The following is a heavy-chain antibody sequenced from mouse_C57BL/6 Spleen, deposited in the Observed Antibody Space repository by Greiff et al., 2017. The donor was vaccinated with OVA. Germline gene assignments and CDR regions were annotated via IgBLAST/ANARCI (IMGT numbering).Heavy chain of an antibody. D-gene: IGHD1-1*02. J-gene: IGHJ4*01. V-gene: IGHV5-17*01. CDR3: ARQGDDGDGGGAMDY. CDR1: GFTFSDYG. CDR2: ISSGSSTI. Sequence: EVQRVESGGGLVKPGGSLKLSCAASGFTFSDYGMHWVSQAPGQGLEWIAYISSGSSTIYYADTVKGRFTISRDNANNTLFLQMTRLRSEDTAMEYCARQGDDGDGGGAMDYWGQGTSVTVSS.